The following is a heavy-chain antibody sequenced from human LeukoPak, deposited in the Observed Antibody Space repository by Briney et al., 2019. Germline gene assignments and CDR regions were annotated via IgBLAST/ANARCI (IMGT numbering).Heavy chain of an antibody. V-gene: IGHV4-31*03. CDR3: ARGADFIRSGYYYGMDV. D-gene: IGHD4-17*01. J-gene: IGHJ6*02. Sequence: SQTLALPCTVSGGSISSGGYYWGWIRQHPGKGLEWIGSIYYSGSTYYNPSLKSRVTISVDTSKNQFSLKLSSVTAADTAVYYCARGADFIRSGYYYGMDVWGQGTTVTVSS. CDR2: IYYSGST. CDR1: GGSISSGGYY.